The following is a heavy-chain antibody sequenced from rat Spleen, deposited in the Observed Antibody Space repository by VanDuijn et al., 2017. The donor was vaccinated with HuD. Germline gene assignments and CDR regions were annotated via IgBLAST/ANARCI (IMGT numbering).Heavy chain of an antibody. Sequence: EVQLVESGGGLVQPGRSLKLSCAASGFTLSDYYMAWVRQAPTKGLEWVATINYDGSSTYYRDSVKGRFTISRDNAKSTLYLQMDSLRSEDTATYYCARPGMTSYVMDAWGQGASVTVSS. J-gene: IGHJ4*01. D-gene: IGHD1-7*01. CDR3: ARPGMTSYVMDA. CDR1: GFTLSDYY. V-gene: IGHV5-29*01. CDR2: INYDGSST.